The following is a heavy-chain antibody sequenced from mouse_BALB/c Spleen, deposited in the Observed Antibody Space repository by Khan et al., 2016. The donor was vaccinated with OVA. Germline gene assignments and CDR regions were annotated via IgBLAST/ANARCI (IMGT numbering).Heavy chain of an antibody. V-gene: IGHV5-6*01. CDR1: GFTFSSYS. CDR3: ASHLTGSFAY. Sequence: EVELVESGGDLVKPGGSLKLSCAASGFTFSSYSMSWVRQTPDKRLEWVATISSDGDYTSFPDSVKGRFTISRDNAKNTLNLQMSSLKSEDTALYYCASHLTGSFAYWGQGTLVTVSA. D-gene: IGHD4-1*01. J-gene: IGHJ3*01. CDR2: ISSDGDYT.